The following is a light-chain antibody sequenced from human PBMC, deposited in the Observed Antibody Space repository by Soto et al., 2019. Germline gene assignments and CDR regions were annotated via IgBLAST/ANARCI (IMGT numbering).Light chain of an antibody. CDR2: DAS. CDR3: QQYGNSRT. J-gene: IGKJ1*01. Sequence: EIVFTQSAATLSLYPGERASLSCRASQSVSSYLAWYQQKPGQAPRLLIYDASNRATGIPARFSGSGSGTDFTLTISSLEPEDFAVYYCQQYGNSRTFGQGTKVDIK. V-gene: IGKV3-11*01. CDR1: QSVSSY.